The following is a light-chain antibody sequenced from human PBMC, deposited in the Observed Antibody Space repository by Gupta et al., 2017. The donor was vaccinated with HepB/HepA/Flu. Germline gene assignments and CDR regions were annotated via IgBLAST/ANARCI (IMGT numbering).Light chain of an antibody. CDR2: DAS. CDR1: QSVSTY. CDR3: QQSNNAPRT. V-gene: IGKV3-11*01. J-gene: IGKJ1*01. Sequence: IVLIQSPATLSLSPGERATLSCRASQSVSTYLAWYQQKPGQAPRLLIYDASNRATGIPARFSGSGSGTDFTFTISSIQPEDFAGYYCQQSNNAPRTFGQGTKVEIK.